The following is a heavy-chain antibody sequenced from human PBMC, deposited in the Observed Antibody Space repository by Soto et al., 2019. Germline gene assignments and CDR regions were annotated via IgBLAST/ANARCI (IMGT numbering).Heavy chain of an antibody. CDR3: ARDSVDTTMVRFDY. CDR2: ISYDGSHK. J-gene: IGHJ4*02. V-gene: IGHV3-30*03. CDR1: GFTFSTYG. Sequence: QVQLVESGGGVVQPGRSLRLSCAASGFTFSTYGMHWVRQAPGKGLEWLAVISYDGSHKYYADSVRGRFTISRDNSENALHLQMTSLTPEDTSVYYCARDSVDTTMVRFDYWGQGTLVTVSS. D-gene: IGHD5-18*01.